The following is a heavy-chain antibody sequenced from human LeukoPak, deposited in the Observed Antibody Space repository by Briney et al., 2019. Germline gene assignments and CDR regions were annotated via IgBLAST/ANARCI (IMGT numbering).Heavy chain of an antibody. CDR2: IDWDDDK. D-gene: IGHD6-19*01. CDR3: ARTLAVAGPGYYYCGMDV. J-gene: IGHJ6*02. Sequence: SGPTLLNPTHTLTLTCTVSGCSLSTSGLCVSWIRQPPGKALEWLARIDWDDDKYYSTSLKTRLTISKDTSKNQVVLTMTNMDPVDTATYYCARTLAVAGPGYYYCGMDVWGQGTTVTVSS. V-gene: IGHV2-70*11. CDR1: GCSLSTSGLC.